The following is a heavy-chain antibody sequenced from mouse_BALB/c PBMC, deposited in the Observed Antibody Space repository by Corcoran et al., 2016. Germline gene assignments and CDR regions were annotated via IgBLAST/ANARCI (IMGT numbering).Heavy chain of an antibody. CDR1: GYSFTSYY. CDR2: IDPFNGGT. CDR3: ARGSSGGLFDY. V-gene: IGHV1S135*01. J-gene: IGHJ2*01. Sequence: EIQLQQSGPELMKPGASVKISCKASGYSFTSYYMHWVKQSHGKSLEWIGYIDPFNGGTSYNQKFKGEATLTVDKSSSTAYMHLSSLTSEDSAVYYCARGSSGGLFDYWGQGTTLTVSS. D-gene: IGHD1-1*01.